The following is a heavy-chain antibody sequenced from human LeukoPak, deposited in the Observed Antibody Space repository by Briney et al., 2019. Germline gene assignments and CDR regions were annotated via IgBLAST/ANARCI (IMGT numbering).Heavy chain of an antibody. CDR1: GFTFSSYW. J-gene: IGHJ3*02. CDR2: IKQDGSEK. V-gene: IGHV3-7*01. Sequence: GGSLRLSCAASGFTFSSYWMSWVRQAPGKGLEGVANIKQDGSEKYYVDSVKGRFTISRDNAKNSLYLQMNSLRAEDTAVYYCARSQRRVYSGLDIWGQGTMVTVSS. CDR3: ARSQRRVYSGLDI. D-gene: IGHD5-12*01.